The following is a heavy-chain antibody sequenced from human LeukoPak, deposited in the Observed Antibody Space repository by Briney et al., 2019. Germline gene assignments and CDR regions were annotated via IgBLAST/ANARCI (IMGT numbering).Heavy chain of an antibody. V-gene: IGHV4-59*08. CDR3: ARGKKTVNLDY. Sequence: SETLSLTCTVSGGSISSYYWSWIRQPPGKGPEWIGYIYYSGSTNYNPSLKSRVTISVDTSKNQFSLKLSSVTAADTAVYYCARGKKTVNLDYWGQGTLVTVSS. CDR2: IYYSGST. D-gene: IGHD4-11*01. J-gene: IGHJ4*02. CDR1: GGSISSYY.